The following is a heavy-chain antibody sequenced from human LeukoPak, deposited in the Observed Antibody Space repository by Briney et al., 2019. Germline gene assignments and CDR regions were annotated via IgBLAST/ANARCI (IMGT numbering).Heavy chain of an antibody. CDR1: GYTFTSYD. D-gene: IGHD3-9*01. CDR2: MNPNSGNT. CDR3: ARELRYFDWLPNTSESFDY. Sequence: ASVKVSCKASGYTFTSYDINWVRQATGQGLEWMGWMNPNSGNTGYAQKFQGRVTMTRNTSISTAYMELSSLRAEDTAVYYCARELRYFDWLPNTSESFDYWGQGTLVTVSS. J-gene: IGHJ4*02. V-gene: IGHV1-8*01.